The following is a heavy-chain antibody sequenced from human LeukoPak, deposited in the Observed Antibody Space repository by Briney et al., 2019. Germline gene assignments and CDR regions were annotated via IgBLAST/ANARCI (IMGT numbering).Heavy chain of an antibody. V-gene: IGHV3-53*01. J-gene: IGHJ6*02. CDR1: GFTVSSNY. CDR3: AKQSNDFWSGFSAPPGYGMDV. CDR2: IYSGGNT. Sequence: GGSLRLSCAASGFTVSSNYMSWVRQAPGKGLEWVSVIYSGGNTYYADSVKGRFTISRDNSKNTLYLQMNSLRVEDTAVYYCAKQSNDFWSGFSAPPGYGMDVWGQGTTVTVSS. D-gene: IGHD3-3*01.